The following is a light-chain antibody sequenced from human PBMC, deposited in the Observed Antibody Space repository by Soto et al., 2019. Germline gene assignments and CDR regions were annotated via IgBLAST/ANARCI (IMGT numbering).Light chain of an antibody. CDR3: QQYNSYET. CDR1: QSIDSS. Sequence: DIQMTQSPSTLSASVGDRVTITCRASQSIDSSLAWYQQKPRKGPKLLIYDASTLESGVPSRFSGSGFGTEFALTIRSLKPDDFATFYCQQYNSYETFGQGTKVDIK. V-gene: IGKV1-5*01. CDR2: DAS. J-gene: IGKJ2*01.